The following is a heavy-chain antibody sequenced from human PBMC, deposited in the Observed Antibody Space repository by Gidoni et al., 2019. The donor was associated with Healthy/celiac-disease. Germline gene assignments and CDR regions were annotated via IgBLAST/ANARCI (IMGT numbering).Heavy chain of an antibody. CDR1: GFTFSSYW. J-gene: IGHJ4*02. D-gene: IGHD1-26*01. CDR2: IKQDGSEK. CDR3: ARVGRYAGAAFDY. Sequence: SCAASGFTFSSYWMSWVRQAPGKGLEWVANIKQDGSEKYYVDSVKGRFTISRDNAKNSLYLQMNSLRAEDTAVYYCARVGRYAGAAFDYWGQGTLVTVSS. V-gene: IGHV3-7*03.